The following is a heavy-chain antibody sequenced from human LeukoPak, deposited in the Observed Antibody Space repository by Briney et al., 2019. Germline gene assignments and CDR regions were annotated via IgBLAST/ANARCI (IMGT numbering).Heavy chain of an antibody. J-gene: IGHJ4*02. D-gene: IGHD6-13*01. CDR1: GFTFTAYH. CDR2: INPNSGGT. V-gene: IGHV1-2*02. CDR3: ASRDSSSWYVY. Sequence: ASVKVSCKSSGFTFTAYHMHWVRQAPGQGLEWMGWINPNSGGTNYAQKFQGRVTMTRDTSISTAYMELSGLRSDDTAVYYCASRDSSSWYVYWGQGTLVTVSS.